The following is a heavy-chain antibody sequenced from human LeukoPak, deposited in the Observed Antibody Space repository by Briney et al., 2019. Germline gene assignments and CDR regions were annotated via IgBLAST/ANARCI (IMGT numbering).Heavy chain of an antibody. CDR1: GGSISSSSYY. D-gene: IGHD6-19*01. Sequence: SETLSLTCTVSGGSISSSSYYWGWVRQPPGKGLEWIGYICYSGSTKYNASLKSRVTISLDTSNNQFSLKLRSMTAADTAVYYCARSYSSGPFDLWGQGTLVIASS. CDR2: ICYSGST. V-gene: IGHV4-61*05. J-gene: IGHJ4*02. CDR3: ARSYSSGPFDL.